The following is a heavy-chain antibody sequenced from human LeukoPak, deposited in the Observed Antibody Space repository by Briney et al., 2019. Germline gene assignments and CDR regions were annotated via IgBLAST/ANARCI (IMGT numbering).Heavy chain of an antibody. D-gene: IGHD6-19*01. J-gene: IGHJ4*02. CDR3: ARSSSGWYWFDY. Sequence: GGSLRLSCAASGFTFSSYAMSWVRQAPGKGLEWVSAISGSGGSTYYADSVKGRFTISRDNAKNSLYLQMNSLRAEDTAVYYCARSSSGWYWFDYWGQGTLVTVSS. CDR2: ISGSGGST. CDR1: GFTFSSYA. V-gene: IGHV3-23*01.